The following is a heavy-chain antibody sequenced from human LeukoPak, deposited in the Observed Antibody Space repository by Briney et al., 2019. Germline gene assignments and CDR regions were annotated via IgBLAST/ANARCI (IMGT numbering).Heavy chain of an antibody. CDR3: ARGGLGESFDY. CDR2: INPNSGGT. CDR1: GYTLTELS. J-gene: IGHJ4*02. D-gene: IGHD3-16*01. Sequence: ASVKVSCKVSGYTLTELSMHWVRQAPGKGLEWMGWINPNSGGTKYAQKFQGRVTMTRDTSISTAYMELSRLTSDDTAVYYCARGGLGESFDYWGQRTLVTVSS. V-gene: IGHV1-2*02.